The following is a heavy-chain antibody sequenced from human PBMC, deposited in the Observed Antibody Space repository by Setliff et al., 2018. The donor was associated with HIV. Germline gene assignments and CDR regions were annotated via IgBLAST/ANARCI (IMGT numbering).Heavy chain of an antibody. Sequence: ASVKVSCKASGYTFTSYGISWVRQAPGQGLEWMGWISAYNGNTNYAQKLQGRVTMTTDTSTSTAYMELGSLRSDDTAVYYCARAEGRAVAGLRDAFDIWGQGTMVTVS. D-gene: IGHD6-19*01. J-gene: IGHJ3*02. CDR2: ISAYNGNT. V-gene: IGHV1-18*01. CDR1: GYTFTSYG. CDR3: ARAEGRAVAGLRDAFDI.